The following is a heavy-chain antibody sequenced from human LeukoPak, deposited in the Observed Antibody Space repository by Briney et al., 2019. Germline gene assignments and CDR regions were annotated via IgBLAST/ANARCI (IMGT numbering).Heavy chain of an antibody. CDR1: GFTFDDYA. Sequence: PGGSLRLSCAASGFTFDDYAMHWVRQAPGKGLEWVSGISWNSGSIGYADSVKGRFTISRDNAKNSLYLQMNSLRAEDTAVYYCASPLFYYDSSGPGYWGQGTLVTVSS. V-gene: IGHV3-9*01. D-gene: IGHD3-22*01. J-gene: IGHJ4*02. CDR2: ISWNSGSI. CDR3: ASPLFYYDSSGPGY.